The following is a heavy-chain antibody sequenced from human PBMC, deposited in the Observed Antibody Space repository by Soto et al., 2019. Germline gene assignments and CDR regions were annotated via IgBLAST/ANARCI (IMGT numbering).Heavy chain of an antibody. J-gene: IGHJ6*02. CDR2: IFHSGST. D-gene: IGHD3-10*01. CDR3: ARDXYYGSGTYYNFYSGMDV. Sequence: SETLSLTCTVSGGSINSGDYYWTWVRQPPGKGLEWIGNIFHSGSTYYTPSLQSRVTISLDTSKNHFSLKLSSVTPADTAVYYCARDXYYGSGTYYNFYSGMDVWGQGTTVTVSS. V-gene: IGHV4-30-4*01. CDR1: GGSINSGDYY.